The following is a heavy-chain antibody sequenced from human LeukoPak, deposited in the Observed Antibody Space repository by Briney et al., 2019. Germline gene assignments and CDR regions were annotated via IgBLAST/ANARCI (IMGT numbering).Heavy chain of an antibody. D-gene: IGHD3-22*01. CDR1: GYTFTNYN. CDR2: INPNSGRA. J-gene: IGHJ5*02. V-gene: IGHV1-8*01. Sequence: GASVKVSCKASGYTFTNYNIDWVRQATGQGLEWMGWINPNSGRAGCVQKFQGRVNITRDTSMSTAYMELSSLRSEDTAVYYCVRVYHDGSFESGNWFDPWGQGTLVTVSS. CDR3: VRVYHDGSFESGNWFDP.